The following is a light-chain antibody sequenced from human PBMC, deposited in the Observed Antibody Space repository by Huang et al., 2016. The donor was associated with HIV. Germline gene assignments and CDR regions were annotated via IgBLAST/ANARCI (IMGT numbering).Light chain of an antibody. CDR1: QSVSSY. Sequence: EIVLTQSPATLSLSPGERATLSCRASQSVSSYLGWYQQKPGQAPRLLIYDASNRATVIPARFSGSGSGTDFTLTISSLEPEDFAVYYCQHRSNWPLTFGGGTKVEIK. V-gene: IGKV3-11*01. CDR2: DAS. J-gene: IGKJ4*01. CDR3: QHRSNWPLT.